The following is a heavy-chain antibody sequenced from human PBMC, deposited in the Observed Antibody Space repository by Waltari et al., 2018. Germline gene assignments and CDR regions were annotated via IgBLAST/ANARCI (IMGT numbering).Heavy chain of an antibody. CDR3: ARESTASNEGV. Sequence: EEQLVESGGGLVQPGGSLRLSCEGSGFTFRNYWMSWVRQAPGKGLGWVANIRRDGSQANYVASVKGRFTISRDNAKKSLYLQMNSLRAEDTGVYYCARESTASNEGVWGQGTLVTVSS. CDR2: IRRDGSQA. D-gene: IGHD4-17*01. CDR1: GFTFRNYW. V-gene: IGHV3-7*01. J-gene: IGHJ4*02.